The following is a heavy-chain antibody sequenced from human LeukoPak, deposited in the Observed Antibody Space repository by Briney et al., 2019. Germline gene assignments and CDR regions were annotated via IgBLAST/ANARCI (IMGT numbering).Heavy chain of an antibody. Sequence: GRSLRLSCAASGFTFSSYAMHWVRQAPGKGLEWVAVISYDVTNKFYADSVKGRFTVSRDNSKNTLYLQMSSLRVDDTAVYFCARDHRGYFDYWGQGTLVTVSS. D-gene: IGHD3-10*01. V-gene: IGHV3-30-3*01. CDR2: ISYDVTNK. CDR3: ARDHRGYFDY. J-gene: IGHJ4*02. CDR1: GFTFSSYA.